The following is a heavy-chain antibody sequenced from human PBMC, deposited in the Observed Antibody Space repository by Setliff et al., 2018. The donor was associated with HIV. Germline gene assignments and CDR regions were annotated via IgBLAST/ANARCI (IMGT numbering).Heavy chain of an antibody. CDR1: GGTFSSFA. CDR3: TLGYCSVGSCYSVDFDY. CDR2: IIPIFGTT. Sequence: SVKVSCKASGGTFSSFAINWVRQAPGQGLEWMGGIIPIFGTTNYAPRFHGRVTITADESTNTAYMELNSLRSEDTAFYYCTLGYCSVGSCYSVDFDYWGQGTLVTSPQ. V-gene: IGHV1-69*13. D-gene: IGHD2-15*01. J-gene: IGHJ4*02.